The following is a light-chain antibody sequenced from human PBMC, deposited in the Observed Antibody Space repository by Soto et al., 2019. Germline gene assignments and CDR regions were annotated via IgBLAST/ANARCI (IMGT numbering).Light chain of an antibody. V-gene: IGKV1-39*01. CDR3: QQANSPPIP. Sequence: DIQISQSPSSLSACVRDSVNITCRASQNIRNYLNWYQQKPGRAPKILIYAASSLQSGVPSRFSGGGSGTDFTLTITSLQPEDFATYYCQQANSPPIPFGQGTRLEIK. J-gene: IGKJ5*01. CDR1: QNIRNY. CDR2: AAS.